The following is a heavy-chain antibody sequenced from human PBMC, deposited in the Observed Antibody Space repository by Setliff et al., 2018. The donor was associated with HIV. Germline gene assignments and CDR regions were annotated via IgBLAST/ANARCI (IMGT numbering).Heavy chain of an antibody. CDR1: GGSIISGSNY. D-gene: IGHD1-26*01. J-gene: IGHJ3*02. CDR3: ARGRRNEWELLLLAFDM. Sequence: SETLSLTCTVSGGSIISGSNYWSWIRQPAGKGLEWIGRIYTSGSALYSPSLKSRVTISVDTSKNQFSLKLSSVTAADTAVYYCARGRRNEWELLLLAFDMWGQGTMVTVSS. CDR2: IYTSGSA. V-gene: IGHV4-61*02.